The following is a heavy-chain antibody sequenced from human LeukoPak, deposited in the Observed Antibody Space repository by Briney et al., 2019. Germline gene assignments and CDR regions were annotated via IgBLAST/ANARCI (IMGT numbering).Heavy chain of an antibody. CDR3: ATEDIVVVPAAISNWFDP. J-gene: IGHJ5*02. Sequence: GGSLRLSCAASGFTFSSYAMSWVRQAPGKGLEWVSAISGSGGSTYYADSVKGRFTISRDNSKNTLYLQMNSLRAEDTAVYYCATEDIVVVPAAISNWFDPWGQGTLVTVSS. D-gene: IGHD2-2*01. CDR1: GFTFSSYA. CDR2: ISGSGGST. V-gene: IGHV3-23*01.